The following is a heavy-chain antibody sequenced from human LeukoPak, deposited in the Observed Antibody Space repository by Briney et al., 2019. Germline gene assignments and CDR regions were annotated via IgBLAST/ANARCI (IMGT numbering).Heavy chain of an antibody. CDR3: ARGRTPRIILNLKYQDILTGYPFRPYYFDY. Sequence: SETLSLTCTVSGGSISGYYWSWIRQPPGKGLEWIGEINHSGSTNYNPSLKSRVTISVDTSKNQFSLKLSSVTAADTAVYYCARGRTPRIILNLKYQDILTGYPFRPYYFDYWGQGTLVTVSS. D-gene: IGHD3-9*01. CDR2: INHSGST. CDR1: GGSISGYY. V-gene: IGHV4-34*01. J-gene: IGHJ4*02.